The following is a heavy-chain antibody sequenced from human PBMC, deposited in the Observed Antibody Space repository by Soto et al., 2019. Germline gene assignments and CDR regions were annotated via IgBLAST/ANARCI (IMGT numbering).Heavy chain of an antibody. CDR3: ARGTVHFDF. V-gene: IGHV3-33*01. CDR1: GFTFSSYG. D-gene: IGHD4-17*01. J-gene: IGHJ4*02. Sequence: QVQLVESGGGVVQPGRSLRLSCAASGFTFSSYGMHWVRQAPGKGLEWVAVIWYDGSNKYYADSVKGRFTISRDNCKNTLYLQMNSLRAEGTAVYYCARGTVHFDFWGQGTLVTVSS. CDR2: IWYDGSNK.